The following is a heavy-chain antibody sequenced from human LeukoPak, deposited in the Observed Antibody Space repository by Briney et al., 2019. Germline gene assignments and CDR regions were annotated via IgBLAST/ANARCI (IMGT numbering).Heavy chain of an antibody. D-gene: IGHD4-17*01. V-gene: IGHV1-2*02. CDR3: ARRVYGDYGLDWFDP. Sequence: ASVKVSCKASGYTFTGYYMHWVRQAPGQGLEWMGWINPNSGGTNYAQKFQGRVTMTRDTSFSTAYMELSRLRSDDTAVYYCARRVYGDYGLDWFDPWGQGTLVTVSS. CDR1: GYTFTGYY. J-gene: IGHJ5*02. CDR2: INPNSGGT.